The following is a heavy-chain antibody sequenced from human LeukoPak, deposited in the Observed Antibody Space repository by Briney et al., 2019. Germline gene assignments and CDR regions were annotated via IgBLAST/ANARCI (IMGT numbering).Heavy chain of an antibody. CDR1: GYTFASYT. V-gene: IGHV7-4-1*02. D-gene: IGHD6-13*01. CDR3: ARGSRLEAAGTDY. CDR2: INTNTGNP. J-gene: IGHJ4*02. Sequence: ASVKVSCKASGYTFASYTINWVRQAPGQGLEWMGWINTNTGNPMYAQGFTGRFVFSLDTSVNTAYLQISSLKAEDTAVYYCARGSRLEAAGTDYWGQGTLVTVSS.